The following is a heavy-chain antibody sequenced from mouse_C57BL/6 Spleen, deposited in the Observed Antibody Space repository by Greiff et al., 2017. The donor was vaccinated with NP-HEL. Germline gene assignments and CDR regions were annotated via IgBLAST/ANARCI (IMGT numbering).Heavy chain of an antibody. CDR2: IYPGDGDT. V-gene: IGHV1-82*01. CDR1: GYAFSSSW. Sequence: QVQLQQSGPELVKPGASVKISCKASGYAFSSSWMNWVKQRPGKGLEWIGRIYPGDGDTNYNGKFKGKATLTADKSSSTAYMQLSSLTSEDSAVYFCARWGGTGAMDYWGQGTSVTVSS. J-gene: IGHJ4*01. D-gene: IGHD4-1*01. CDR3: ARWGGTGAMDY.